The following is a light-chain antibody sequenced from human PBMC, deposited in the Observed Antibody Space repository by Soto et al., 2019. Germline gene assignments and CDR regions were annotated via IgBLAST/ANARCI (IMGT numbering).Light chain of an antibody. CDR2: AAS. V-gene: IGKV1-6*01. Sequence: AIQMTQSPSSLSASVGDRVTITCRASQGINNDLSWYQQKPGKAPKLLIYAASTLQSGAPSRFSGSQSGTDFTLTISSLQPADFATYFCLQDYNYPKTFGQGTKVEI. J-gene: IGKJ1*01. CDR1: QGINND. CDR3: LQDYNYPKT.